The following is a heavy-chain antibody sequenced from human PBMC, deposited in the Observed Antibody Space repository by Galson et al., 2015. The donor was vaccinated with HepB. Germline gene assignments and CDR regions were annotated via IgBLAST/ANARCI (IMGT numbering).Heavy chain of an antibody. CDR2: IIPIFGTA. CDR3: ARDLTYYYDSSGYYYET. D-gene: IGHD3-22*01. V-gene: IGHV1-69*13. Sequence: SVKVSCKASGGTFSSYAISWVRQAPGQGLEWMGGIIPIFGTANYAQKFQGRVTITADESTSTAYMELSSLRSEDTAVYYCARDLTYYYDSSGYYYETWGQGTLVTVSS. CDR1: GGTFSSYA. J-gene: IGHJ5*02.